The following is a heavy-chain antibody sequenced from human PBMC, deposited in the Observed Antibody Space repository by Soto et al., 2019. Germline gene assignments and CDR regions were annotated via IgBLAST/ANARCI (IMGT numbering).Heavy chain of an antibody. CDR1: GGSFSGYY. V-gene: IGHV4-34*01. Sequence: SETLSLTCAVYGGSFSGYYWSWIRQPPGKGLEWIGEINHSGSTNYNPSLKSRVTISVDTSKNQFSLKLSSVTAADTAVYYCARAYYYGSGRPHNWFDPWGQGTLVTVS. CDR2: INHSGST. J-gene: IGHJ5*02. CDR3: ARAYYYGSGRPHNWFDP. D-gene: IGHD3-10*01.